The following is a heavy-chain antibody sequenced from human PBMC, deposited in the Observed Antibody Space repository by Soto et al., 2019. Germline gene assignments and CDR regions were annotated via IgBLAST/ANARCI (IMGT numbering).Heavy chain of an antibody. CDR3: NRGSEYDFWSGYL. CDR1: GGTSTRYA. CDR2: IVPMFGTS. Sequence: QERLVQSGAEVRKPGSSVKVSCKVTGGTSTRYAINWVRQAPGQGLEWMGGIVPMFGTSKYAQKLQGRVTITADTSTNIAYMELRSLRSDDTAVYYCNRGSEYDFWSGYLWGQGTLVSVSS. D-gene: IGHD3-3*01. V-gene: IGHV1-69*06. J-gene: IGHJ4*02.